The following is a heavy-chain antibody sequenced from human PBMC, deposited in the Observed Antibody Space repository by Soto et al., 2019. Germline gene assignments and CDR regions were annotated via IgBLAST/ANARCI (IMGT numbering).Heavy chain of an antibody. Sequence: ASVKVSCKASGFSFTGYYIHWLRQAPGQGLEWMGWINAHSGGTEYAQKFQGRVTLTRDTSIATAYLTLTSLTSDDTALYYCAKDLTRQLAFWLDPWGQGTQVTVSS. CDR3: AKDLTRQLAFWLDP. CDR1: GFSFTGYY. CDR2: INAHSGGT. D-gene: IGHD6-6*01. V-gene: IGHV1-2*02. J-gene: IGHJ5*02.